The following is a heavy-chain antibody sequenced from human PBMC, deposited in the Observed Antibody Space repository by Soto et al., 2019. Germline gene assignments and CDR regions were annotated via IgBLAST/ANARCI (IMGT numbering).Heavy chain of an antibody. J-gene: IGHJ4*02. D-gene: IGHD3-22*01. V-gene: IGHV1-69*06. Sequence: QVQLVQSGAEVRKPGSSVRVSCKASGGSFNRHTISWVRQAPGQGLEWMGGIIPIFGTANHAQKFQDRVTIIADKSTSTVYMELSSLRSDDTAIYYCARGWGYDSTDYYYAYWGQGTLVIVSS. CDR1: GGSFNRHT. CDR2: IIPIFGTA. CDR3: ARGWGYDSTDYYYAY.